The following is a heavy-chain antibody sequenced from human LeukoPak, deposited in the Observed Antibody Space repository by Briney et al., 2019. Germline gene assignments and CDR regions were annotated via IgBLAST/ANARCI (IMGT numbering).Heavy chain of an antibody. D-gene: IGHD4-23*01. CDR1: GGTFSIYA. CDR2: IIPIFGTA. CDR3: ARALTTVVPMDV. J-gene: IGHJ6*02. V-gene: IGHV1-69*13. Sequence: GASVNVSCTASGGTFSIYAISWVRQAPGQGLEWMGGIIPIFGTANYAQKFQGRVTITADESTSTAYMELSSLRSEDTAVYYCARALTTVVPMDVWGQGTTVTVSS.